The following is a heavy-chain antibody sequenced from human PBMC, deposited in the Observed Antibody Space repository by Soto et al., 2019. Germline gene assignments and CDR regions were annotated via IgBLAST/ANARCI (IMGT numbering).Heavy chain of an antibody. Sequence: EVQLVESGGGLVKPGGSLRLTCAGSTFNFTSYSLNWVRQAPGKGLEWVSSISATSTYIFYADSVKGRFTISRDNAKNSVSLQMNSLRAEDTALYYCARVNSATGSMHSDHWGQGTLVTVSS. CDR3: ARVNSATGSMHSDH. CDR2: ISATSTYI. J-gene: IGHJ4*02. CDR1: TFNFTSYS. V-gene: IGHV3-21*01. D-gene: IGHD3-9*01.